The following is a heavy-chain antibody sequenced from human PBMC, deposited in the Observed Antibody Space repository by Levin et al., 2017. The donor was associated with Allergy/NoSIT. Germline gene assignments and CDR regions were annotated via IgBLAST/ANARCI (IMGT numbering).Heavy chain of an antibody. Sequence: GESLKISCAASGFTFSSYGMHWVRQAPGKGLEWVAIIWFDGSNKYYADSVKGRFTISRDNSKNTLYLQMNSLRAEDTAVYYCAREGSGLDYWGQGTLVTVSS. CDR2: IWFDGSNK. CDR1: GFTFSSYG. CDR3: AREGSGLDY. D-gene: IGHD2-15*01. J-gene: IGHJ4*02. V-gene: IGHV3-33*01.